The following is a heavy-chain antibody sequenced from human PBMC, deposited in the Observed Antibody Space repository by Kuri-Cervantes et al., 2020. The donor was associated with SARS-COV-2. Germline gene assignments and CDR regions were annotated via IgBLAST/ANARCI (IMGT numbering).Heavy chain of an antibody. CDR1: GFTFSSYA. D-gene: IGHD1-26*01. CDR2: ISYDGSNK. J-gene: IGHJ6*02. CDR3: AREFDSGSYEDVFYYYYGMDV. Sequence: GGSLRLSCAASGFTFSSYAMHWVRQAPGKGLEWVAVISYDGSNKYYADSVKGRFTISRDNSKNTLYLQMNSLRAEDTAVYYCAREFDSGSYEDVFYYYYGMDVWGQGTTVTVSS. V-gene: IGHV3-30*07.